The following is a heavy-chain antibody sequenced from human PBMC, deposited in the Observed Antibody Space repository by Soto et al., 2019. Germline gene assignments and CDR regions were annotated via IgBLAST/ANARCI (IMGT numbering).Heavy chain of an antibody. J-gene: IGHJ3*02. Sequence: GSLRLSCAASGFTFSSYWMHWVRQAPGKGLVWVSRINSDGSSTSYADSVKGRFTISRDNAKNTLYLQMNSLRAEDTAVYYCARAGQEWNYVAFDIWGQGTMVTVSS. CDR3: ARAGQEWNYVAFDI. V-gene: IGHV3-74*01. CDR1: GFTFSSYW. D-gene: IGHD1-7*01. CDR2: INSDGSST.